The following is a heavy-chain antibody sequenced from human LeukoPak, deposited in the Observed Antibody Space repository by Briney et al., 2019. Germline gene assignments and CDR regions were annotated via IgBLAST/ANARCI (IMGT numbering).Heavy chain of an antibody. Sequence: ASVKVSCKAYGYTFTGYYIHWVRQAPGQGLEWMGWINPNGDGTKYAQNFQGRVTMTRDTSSITAYMDLISLRSDDTAVYYCARAAQGGNYFGNHFRYWGQGTLVTVSS. V-gene: IGHV1-2*02. D-gene: IGHD2/OR15-2a*01. CDR1: GYTFTGYY. CDR2: INPNGDGT. J-gene: IGHJ4*02. CDR3: ARAAQGGNYFGNHFRY.